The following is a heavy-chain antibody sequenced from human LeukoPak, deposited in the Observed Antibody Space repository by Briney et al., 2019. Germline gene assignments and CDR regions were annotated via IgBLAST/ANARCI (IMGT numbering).Heavy chain of an antibody. J-gene: IGHJ4*02. D-gene: IGHD1-26*01. CDR1: GFTFSSNY. Sequence: PGGSLRLSCAASGFTFSSNYMSWVRQAPGKGLEWVSVVYSGDSTYYADSVKGRFTISRDNSKNTLSLQMNSLRAEDTAVYYCARTIVAATYYFDYWGQGTLVTVSS. CDR3: ARTIVAATYYFDY. V-gene: IGHV3-53*01. CDR2: VYSGDST.